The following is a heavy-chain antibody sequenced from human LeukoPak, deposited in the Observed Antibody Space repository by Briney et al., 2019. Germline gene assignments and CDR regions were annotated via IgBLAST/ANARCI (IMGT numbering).Heavy chain of an antibody. CDR3: ARTPRYYDSSGSLDY. J-gene: IGHJ4*02. D-gene: IGHD3-22*01. Sequence: ASVKVSCKASGYTFTGYYMHWVRQAPGQGLEWMGWINPNSGGTNYAQKFQGRVTMTRDTSTSTAYMELSRLRSDDTAVYYCARTPRYYDSSGSLDYWGQGTLVTVSS. CDR1: GYTFTGYY. V-gene: IGHV1-2*02. CDR2: INPNSGGT.